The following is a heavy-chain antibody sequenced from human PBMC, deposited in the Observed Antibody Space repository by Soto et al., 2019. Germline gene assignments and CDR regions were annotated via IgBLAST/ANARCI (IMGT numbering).Heavy chain of an antibody. CDR2: IYRDGDT. CDR1: GFAVSSNY. Sequence: PGGSLRLSCAASGFAVSSNYMSWVRQAPGKGLEWVSSIYRDGDTYYADSVKGRLTISRDNSKNMLYLQMNSLRVEDMALYYCARPAAARAWYDYWGQGTLVTVSS. J-gene: IGHJ4*02. D-gene: IGHD2-15*01. CDR3: ARPAAARAWYDY. V-gene: IGHV3-53*01.